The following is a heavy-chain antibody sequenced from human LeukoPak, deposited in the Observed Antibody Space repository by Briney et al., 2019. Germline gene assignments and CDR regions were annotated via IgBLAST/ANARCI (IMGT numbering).Heavy chain of an antibody. J-gene: IGHJ5*02. CDR1: GGSISSSSYL. D-gene: IGHD5-12*01. CDR2: MKSRGNT. CDR3: ARGGSWFDP. Sequence: SETLSLTCSVSGGSISSSSYLCAWICQPPGKGLEWIGAMKSRGNTNYNPSLKSRVTISVDTSKNQFSLKLSSVTAADTAVYYCARGGSWFDPWGQGTLVTVSS. V-gene: IGHV4-39*07.